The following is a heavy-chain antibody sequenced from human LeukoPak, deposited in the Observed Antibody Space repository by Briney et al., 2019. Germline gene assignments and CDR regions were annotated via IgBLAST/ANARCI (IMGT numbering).Heavy chain of an antibody. J-gene: IGHJ4*02. V-gene: IGHV5-51*01. CDR2: IYGDESET. Sequence: GESLKISCKGSGYSFTSYWIGWVRQMPGRGLEWMGIIYGDESETRYSPSFQGQVTISADKSISTAYLQWSSLKASDTAMYYCARLSGHFDWLQIDYWGQGTLVTVSS. CDR1: GYSFTSYW. CDR3: ARLSGHFDWLQIDY. D-gene: IGHD3-9*01.